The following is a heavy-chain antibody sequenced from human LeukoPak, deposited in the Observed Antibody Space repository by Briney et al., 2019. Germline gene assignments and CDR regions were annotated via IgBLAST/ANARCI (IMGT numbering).Heavy chain of an antibody. CDR2: IWYDGSNK. D-gene: IGHD2-2*01. CDR1: GFTFSSYG. V-gene: IGHV3-33*06. CDR3: AKDHGDIVVVPAATAPDY. J-gene: IGHJ4*02. Sequence: GGSLRHSCAASGFTFSSYGMHWVRQAPGKGLEWVAVIWYDGSNKYYADSVKGRFTISRDNSKNTLYLQMNSLRAEDTAVYYCAKDHGDIVVVPAATAPDYWGQGALVTVSS.